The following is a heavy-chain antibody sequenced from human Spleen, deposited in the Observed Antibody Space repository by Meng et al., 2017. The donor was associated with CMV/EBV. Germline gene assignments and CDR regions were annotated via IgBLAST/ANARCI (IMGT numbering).Heavy chain of an antibody. V-gene: IGHV1-8*01. Sequence: ASVKVSCKTSGYTFTGYFIHWVRQAPGQGLEWMGWMNPNSGKTGYAQKFQGRVTMTTNTSTRTVYMELSSLRFEDTAVYYCGRGYGLDHWGQGTLVTVSS. CDR1: GYTFTGYF. CDR3: GRGYGLDH. CDR2: MNPNSGKT. J-gene: IGHJ4*02. D-gene: IGHD3-10*01.